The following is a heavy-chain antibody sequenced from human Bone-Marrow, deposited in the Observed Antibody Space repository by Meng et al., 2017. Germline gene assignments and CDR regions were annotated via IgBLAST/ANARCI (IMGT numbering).Heavy chain of an antibody. V-gene: IGHV4-34*01. CDR1: GGSFSGYY. Sequence: QGQLQQWGAGLLKPSETLSLTCAVYGGSFSGYYWSWIGQPPGKGLEWIGEINHSGSTNYNPSLKSRVTISVDTSKNQFSLKLSSVTAADTAVYYCARDNTMIGSFDYWGQGTLVTVSS. CDR2: INHSGST. CDR3: ARDNTMIGSFDY. J-gene: IGHJ4*02. D-gene: IGHD3-22*01.